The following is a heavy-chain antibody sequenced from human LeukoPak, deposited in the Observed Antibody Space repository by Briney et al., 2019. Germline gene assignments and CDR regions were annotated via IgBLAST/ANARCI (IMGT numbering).Heavy chain of an antibody. D-gene: IGHD6-13*01. CDR1: GGTFTSYA. J-gene: IGHJ5*02. V-gene: IGHV1-69*13. CDR2: IIPIFGTA. Sequence: VASVTVSFTASGGTFTSYAISWVRQAPGQGLEWMGGIIPIFGTANYAQKFQGRVTITADESTSTAYMELSRLRAEDTAVYYCARSRNAAGGFDRWGQGTLVTVSS. CDR3: ARSRNAAGGFDR.